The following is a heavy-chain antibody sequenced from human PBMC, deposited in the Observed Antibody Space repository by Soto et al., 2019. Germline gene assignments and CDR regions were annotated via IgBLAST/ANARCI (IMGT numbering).Heavy chain of an antibody. J-gene: IGHJ4*02. V-gene: IGHV2-5*02. Sequence: SGPTLVNPTQTLTLTCTFSGFSVSTSRVGVGWIRQPPGKALEWLALIYWDDDKRYSPSLKSRLTITKDTSKNQVVLTMTNMDLVDTATYYCAHSSWELADAGEFDYWGQGTLVTVSS. D-gene: IGHD1-26*01. CDR2: IYWDDDK. CDR3: AHSSWELADAGEFDY. CDR1: GFSVSTSRVG.